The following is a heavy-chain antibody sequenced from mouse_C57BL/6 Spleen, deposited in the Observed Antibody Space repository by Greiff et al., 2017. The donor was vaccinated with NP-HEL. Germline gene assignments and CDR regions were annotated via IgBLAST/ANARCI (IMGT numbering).Heavy chain of an antibody. CDR1: GYTFTSYW. J-gene: IGHJ2*01. CDR2: IDPSDSYT. CDR3: ARDRTGYFDY. V-gene: IGHV1-50*01. D-gene: IGHD4-1*01. Sequence: QVQLKQPGAELVKPGASVKLSCKASGYTFTSYWMQWVKQRPGQGLEWIGEIDPSDSYTNYNQKFKGKATLTVDTSSSTAYMQLSSLTSEDSAVYYCARDRTGYFDYWGQGTTLTVSS.